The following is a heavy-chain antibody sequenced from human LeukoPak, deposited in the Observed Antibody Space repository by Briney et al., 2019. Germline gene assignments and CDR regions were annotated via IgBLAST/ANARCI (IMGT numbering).Heavy chain of an antibody. J-gene: IGHJ4*02. D-gene: IGHD1-14*01. CDR3: ARGVEPLATNTLAY. CDR2: LYSDGNT. CDR1: GFTVITND. Sequence: GGSLRLSCAASGFTVITNDMTWVRQAPGKGLEWVSVLYSDGNTKYADFLQGRFTISRDNSKNTLFLEMNSLSTDDTAVYYCARGVEPLATNTLAYWGQGPLVTVSS. V-gene: IGHV3-53*01.